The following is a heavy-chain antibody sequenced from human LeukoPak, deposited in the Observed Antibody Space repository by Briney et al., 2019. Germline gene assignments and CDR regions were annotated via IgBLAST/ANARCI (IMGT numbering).Heavy chain of an antibody. CDR2: IKGDASEK. V-gene: IGHV3-7*01. CDR3: ARQAGVT. CDR1: GFSINNYW. Sequence: PGGSLRLSCAVSGFSINNYWMTWYRQAPGKGLECVAHIKGDASEKYYLDSVKGRFTISRDNAKNSLYLQMNSLRAEDTAVYYCARQAGVTWGQGTLATVSS. D-gene: IGHD6-19*01. J-gene: IGHJ5*02.